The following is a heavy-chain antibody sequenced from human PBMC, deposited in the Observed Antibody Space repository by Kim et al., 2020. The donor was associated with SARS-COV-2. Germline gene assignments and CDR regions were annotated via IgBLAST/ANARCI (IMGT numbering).Heavy chain of an antibody. CDR3: AKSGAFFLFGEGFSAFD. Sequence: GGSLRLSCGASGFTFNNYAMHWVRQAPGKGLEWVAVISYDGSIKKYADSLKGRFTVSRDSSHNTLYLQMRSLGPEDTAFSYCAKSGAFFLFGEGFSAFD. J-gene: IGHJ3*01. CDR2: ISYDGSIK. CDR1: GFTFNNYA. D-gene: IGHD3-10*02. V-gene: IGHV3-30*18.